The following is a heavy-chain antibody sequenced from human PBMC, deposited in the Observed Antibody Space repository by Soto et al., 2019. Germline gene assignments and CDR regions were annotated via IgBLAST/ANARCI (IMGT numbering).Heavy chain of an antibody. J-gene: IGHJ6*01. CDR2: IVVGTGST. CDR1: GISFRTTA. Sequence: SVKGACPASGISFRTTAGQWVRQARGQRLEWIGRIVVGTGSTTYAQIVQERIAITRDMSTNTAYMELSGLRPGVTAIYYCAADAHRDELVCSDADCYYCLD. CDR3: AADAHRDELVCSDADCYYCLD. D-gene: IGHD2-15*01. V-gene: IGHV1-58*01.